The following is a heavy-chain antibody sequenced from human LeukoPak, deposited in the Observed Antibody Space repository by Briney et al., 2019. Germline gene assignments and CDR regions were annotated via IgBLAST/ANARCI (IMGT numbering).Heavy chain of an antibody. D-gene: IGHD2-15*01. J-gene: IGHJ3*02. Sequence: ASVKVSCKASGYTFTSYYMHWVRQAPGQGLEWMGIINPSGGSTSYAQKFQGRVTMTRDTSTSTVYMELSSLGSEDTAVYYCARALYCSGGSCDNRAFDIWGQGTMVTVSS. CDR2: INPSGGST. V-gene: IGHV1-46*01. CDR1: GYTFTSYY. CDR3: ARALYCSGGSCDNRAFDI.